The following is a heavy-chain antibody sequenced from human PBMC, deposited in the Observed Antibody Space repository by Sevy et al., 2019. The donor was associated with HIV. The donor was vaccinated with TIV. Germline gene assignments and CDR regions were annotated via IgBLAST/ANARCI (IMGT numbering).Heavy chain of an antibody. Sequence: GGSLRLSCAASGFTFNIYSMSWVRQTPGKGLEWVATFSFVGGKISQADSVKGRFTMSRDDSKNAVSLQMNNLRVEDTTIYYYARDGCANPHDYWGQGTLVTVSS. J-gene: IGHJ4*02. CDR2: FSFVGGKI. CDR1: GFTFNIYS. D-gene: IGHD2-15*01. CDR3: ARDGCANPHDY. V-gene: IGHV3-23*01.